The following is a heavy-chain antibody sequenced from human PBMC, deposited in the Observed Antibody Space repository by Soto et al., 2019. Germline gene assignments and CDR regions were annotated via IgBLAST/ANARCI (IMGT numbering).Heavy chain of an antibody. CDR3: ARDSSNWDRASKYYGMDV. CDR1: GFTFTSYG. J-gene: IGHJ6*02. CDR2: TSPDNGNT. V-gene: IGHV1-18*04. D-gene: IGHD6-13*01. Sequence: ASVKVSCKASGFTFTSYGISWVRQAPGQGLEWMGWTSPDNGNTDYAQRVQGRVNMTTDTSTSTAYMERRSLRADDTAVYYCARDSSNWDRASKYYGMDVWGQGTTVTVSS.